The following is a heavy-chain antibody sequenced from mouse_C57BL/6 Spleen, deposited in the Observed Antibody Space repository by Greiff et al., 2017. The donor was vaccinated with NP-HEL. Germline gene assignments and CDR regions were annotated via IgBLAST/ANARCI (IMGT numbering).Heavy chain of an antibody. D-gene: IGHD2-3*01. CDR2: IDPSDSYT. J-gene: IGHJ3*01. Sequence: QVQLKPSGAELVRPGTSVKLSCKASGYTFTSYWMQWVKQRPGQGLEWIGVIDPSDSYTNYNQQFKGKATLTVDTSSSTAYMQLSSLTSEDSAVYYCARYAYYCWGQGTLVTVSA. V-gene: IGHV1-59*01. CDR3: ARYAYYC. CDR1: GYTFTSYW.